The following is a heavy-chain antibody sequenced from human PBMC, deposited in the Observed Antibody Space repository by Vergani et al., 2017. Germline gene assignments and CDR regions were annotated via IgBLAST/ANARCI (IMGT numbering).Heavy chain of an antibody. V-gene: IGHV3-23*04. D-gene: IGHD4-17*01. Sequence: EVQLVESGGGLVQPGGSLRLSCAASGFTFSSYAMSWVRQAPGKGLEWVSAISGSGGSTYYADSVKGRFTISRDNSKNPLYLQMNSLRAEDTAVYYCAKVGSMTTGTTWGWGGGGLETWGQGTLVTVSS. CDR2: ISGSGGST. CDR1: GFTFSSYA. J-gene: IGHJ5*02. CDR3: AKVGSMTTGTTWGWGGGGLET.